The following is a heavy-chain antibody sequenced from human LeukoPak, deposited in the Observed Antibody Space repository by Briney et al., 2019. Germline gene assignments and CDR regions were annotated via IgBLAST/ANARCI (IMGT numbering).Heavy chain of an antibody. D-gene: IGHD2-2*01. CDR1: GFTFSSYG. CDR3: AKDGGRYCSSTSCSYFDY. J-gene: IGHJ4*02. Sequence: GGSLRLSCAASGFTFSSYGMHWVRQAPGKGLEWVAVISYEGSNKYYADSVKGRFTISRDNSKNTLYLQMNSLRAEDTAVYYCAKDGGRYCSSTSCSYFDYWGQGTLVTVSS. V-gene: IGHV3-30*18. CDR2: ISYEGSNK.